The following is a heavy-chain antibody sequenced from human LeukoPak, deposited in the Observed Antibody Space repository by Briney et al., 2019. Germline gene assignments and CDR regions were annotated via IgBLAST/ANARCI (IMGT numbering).Heavy chain of an antibody. D-gene: IGHD3-3*01. CDR2: ISRDGGRT. Sequence: GGSLRLSCAASGFTSGFTFDDYGMNWVRQVPGKGLEWVSGISRDGGRTGYADSVQGRFTISRDDSRNSLHLQMNSLRVEDTAFYYCVKDSNYDFWSGYYKGFDNWGQGTLVTVSS. CDR1: GFTFDDYG. CDR3: VKDSNYDFWSGYYKGFDN. V-gene: IGHV3-20*04. J-gene: IGHJ4*02.